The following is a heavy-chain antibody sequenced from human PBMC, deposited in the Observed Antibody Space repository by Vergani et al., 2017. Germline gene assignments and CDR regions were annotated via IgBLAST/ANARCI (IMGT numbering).Heavy chain of an antibody. CDR2: IWYDGSNK. V-gene: IGHV3-33*01. D-gene: IGHD6-13*01. J-gene: IGHJ5*02. CDR3: AREGGTAAGDNWFDP. Sequence: QVQLVESGGGVVQPGRSLRLSCAASGCTFSSYGMHWVRQAPGKGLEWVAVIWYDGSNKQYVDSVKGRFTISRDNSKNTLSLQMNSLRPEDTAVYYCAREGGTAAGDNWFDPWGQGTLVTVSS. CDR1: GCTFSSYG.